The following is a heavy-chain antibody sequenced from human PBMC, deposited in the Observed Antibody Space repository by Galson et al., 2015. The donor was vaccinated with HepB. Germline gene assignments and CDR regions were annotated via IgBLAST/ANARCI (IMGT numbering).Heavy chain of an antibody. CDR1: GFTFSSYA. CDR2: ISYDGSNK. J-gene: IGHJ3*02. V-gene: IGHV3-30-3*01. D-gene: IGHD6-19*01. Sequence: SLRLSCAASGFTFSSYAMHWVRQAPGKGLEWVAVISYDGSNKYYADSVKGRFTISRDNSKNTLYLQMNSLRAEDTAVYYCARDPSSGWSDAFDIWGQGTMVTVSS. CDR3: ARDPSSGWSDAFDI.